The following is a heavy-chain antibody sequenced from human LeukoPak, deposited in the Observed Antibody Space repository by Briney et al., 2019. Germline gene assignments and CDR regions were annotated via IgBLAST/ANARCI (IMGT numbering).Heavy chain of an antibody. Sequence: GGSLRLSCAISGLTFHDYAITWVRQAPGKGLEWVSTIVGDSSKTYYADSVKGRFTISRDNWNYMLFLHMNNLRAEDTAIYYCAKQPYNYYYLDVWGKGTTVTVSS. CDR2: IVGDSSKT. CDR3: AKQPYNYYYLDV. V-gene: IGHV3-23*01. CDR1: GLTFHDYA. D-gene: IGHD2-21*01. J-gene: IGHJ6*03.